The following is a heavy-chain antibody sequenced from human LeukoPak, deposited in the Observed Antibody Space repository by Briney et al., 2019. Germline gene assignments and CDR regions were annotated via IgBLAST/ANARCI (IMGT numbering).Heavy chain of an antibody. CDR2: LYSGGST. Sequence: GGSLRLSCAASGFTVSNNDMTWVRQAPGKGLQWVSGLYSGGSTTYADSVKGKFSISRDNLKNTLYLQMNSLRAEDTAVYYCARAFQYGSGTYPYSLWGQGTLVTVSS. CDR3: ARAFQYGSGTYPYSL. D-gene: IGHD3-10*01. J-gene: IGHJ4*02. V-gene: IGHV3-66*01. CDR1: GFTVSNND.